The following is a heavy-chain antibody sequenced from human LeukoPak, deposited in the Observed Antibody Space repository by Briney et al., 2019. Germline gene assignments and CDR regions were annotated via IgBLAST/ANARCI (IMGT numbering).Heavy chain of an antibody. Sequence: SETLSLTCTVSGGSISSYYWSWIRQPPGKGLEWIGYIYYSGSTNYNPSLKSRVTISVDTSKNQFSLKLSSVTAADTAVYYCVRQTFDAGIAVAGLFDYWGQGTLVTVSS. CDR1: GGSISSYY. CDR3: VRQTFDAGIAVAGLFDY. CDR2: IYYSGST. V-gene: IGHV4-59*08. D-gene: IGHD6-19*01. J-gene: IGHJ4*02.